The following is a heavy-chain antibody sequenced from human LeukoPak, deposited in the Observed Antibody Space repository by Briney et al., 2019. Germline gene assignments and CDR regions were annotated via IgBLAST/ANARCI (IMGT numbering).Heavy chain of an antibody. CDR2: INAGNGNT. Sequence: ASVKVSCKASGFTFTNYAIHWVRQAPGQRLEWMGWINAGNGNTKYSQKFQGRVTITRDTSASTAYMELSSLRSEDTAVYYCARGRWTSHQLTYYFDYWCQGTLVTVSS. J-gene: IGHJ4*02. V-gene: IGHV1-3*01. CDR3: ARGRWTSHQLTYYFDY. CDR1: GFTFTNYA. D-gene: IGHD2-2*01.